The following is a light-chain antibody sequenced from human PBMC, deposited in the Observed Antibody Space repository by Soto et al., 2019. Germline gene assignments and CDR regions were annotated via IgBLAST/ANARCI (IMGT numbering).Light chain of an antibody. CDR1: QSVSSK. CDR2: GAS. J-gene: IGKJ2*01. V-gene: IGKV3-15*01. Sequence: EIVMTQSPVTLSVSPGERATLSCRASQSVSSKLAWYQQKPGQAPRLLIYGASTRATGIPARFSGSGSGTEFTLSISSLQSEDFAVYYCKQYNNWPQTFGQGNKLEIK. CDR3: KQYNNWPQT.